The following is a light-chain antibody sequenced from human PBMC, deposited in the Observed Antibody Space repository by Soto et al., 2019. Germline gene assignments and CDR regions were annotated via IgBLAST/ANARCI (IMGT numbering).Light chain of an antibody. CDR3: ASYTSITTRVV. Sequence: QSALTQPASVSGSPGQSITISCTGSSSDIGGYNYVSWYQHYPGKAPKLVLYAVSSRPSGVSNRFSGSKSGNTASLTISGLQAEDEADYYCASYTSITTRVVFGGGTKLTVL. J-gene: IGLJ2*01. V-gene: IGLV2-14*03. CDR2: AVS. CDR1: SSDIGGYNY.